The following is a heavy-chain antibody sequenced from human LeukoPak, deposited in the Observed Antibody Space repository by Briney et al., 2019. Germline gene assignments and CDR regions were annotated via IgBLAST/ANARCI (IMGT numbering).Heavy chain of an antibody. Sequence: PSETLSLTCDVSGDTSVGSNFYWGWIRQPPGKGLEWIGTIYYSGSSYYNPSLKGRVTMSVDTSKNQFSLNLRSVTAPDTAVYYCARLRWLLHFPESGYFESWGQGILVAVSS. CDR1: GDTSVGSNFY. CDR3: ARLRWLLHFPESGYFES. CDR2: IYYSGSS. V-gene: IGHV4-39*01. J-gene: IGHJ4*02. D-gene: IGHD3-22*01.